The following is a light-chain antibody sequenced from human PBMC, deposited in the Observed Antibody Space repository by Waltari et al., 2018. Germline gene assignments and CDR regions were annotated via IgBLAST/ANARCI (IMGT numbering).Light chain of an antibody. CDR3: QNHERLPAT. CDR2: GAS. CDR1: QSVNTF. Sequence: EVVLTQFPGLPSLSPGERATLFCRASQSVNTFLAWYQQKAGQAPRLLIYGASSRATGIPDRFSGSGSGTDFSLTISRLEPEVFAVYYCQNHERLPATFGQGTKVEIK. J-gene: IGKJ1*01. V-gene: IGKV3-20*01.